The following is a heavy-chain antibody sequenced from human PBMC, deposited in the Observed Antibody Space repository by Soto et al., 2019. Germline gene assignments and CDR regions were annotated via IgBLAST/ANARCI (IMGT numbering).Heavy chain of an antibody. CDR3: AREGFSLAVARGTHNWFDP. Sequence: GASVKVSCKASGCTLSSYAISCVRQAPGQGLEWMGGIIPIFGTANYAQKFQGRVTITADKSTSTAYMELSSLRSEDTAVYYCAREGFSLAVARGTHNWFDPWGQGTLVTVSS. CDR1: GCTLSSYA. J-gene: IGHJ5*02. D-gene: IGHD6-19*01. V-gene: IGHV1-69*06. CDR2: IIPIFGTA.